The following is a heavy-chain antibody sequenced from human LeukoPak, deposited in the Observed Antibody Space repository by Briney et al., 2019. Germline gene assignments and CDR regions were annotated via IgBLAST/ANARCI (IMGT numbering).Heavy chain of an antibody. D-gene: IGHD3-22*01. V-gene: IGHV3-23*01. J-gene: IGHJ3*02. CDR2: ISGSGGST. Sequence: TGGSLRLSCAASGFTFSSYAMSSVRQAPGKGLEWVSAISGSGGSTYYADSVKGRFTISRDNSKNALYLQMNSLRAEDTAVYYCAKDGPAQRTLLYYYDCDPEGGAFDIWGQGTMVTVSS. CDR3: AKDGPAQRTLLYYYDCDPEGGAFDI. CDR1: GFTFSSYA.